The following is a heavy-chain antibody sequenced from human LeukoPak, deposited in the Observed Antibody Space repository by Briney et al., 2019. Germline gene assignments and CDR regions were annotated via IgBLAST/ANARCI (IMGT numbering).Heavy chain of an antibody. V-gene: IGHV5-51*01. J-gene: IGHJ5*02. Sequence: GGPLKISGKVPGDTFATYWSAGSRRLHGKGLEGMGIIYPGDSASKYNPSLRGQVTFSAETPAGTAFRKWNSLRASDTAMYYCARHDRTSMTSPYSSWGQGTLLTVSA. D-gene: IGHD4-17*01. CDR3: ARHDRTSMTSPYSS. CDR1: GDTFATYW. CDR2: IYPGDSAS.